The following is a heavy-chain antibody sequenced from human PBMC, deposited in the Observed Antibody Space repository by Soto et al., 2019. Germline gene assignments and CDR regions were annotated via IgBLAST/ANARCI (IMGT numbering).Heavy chain of an antibody. J-gene: IGHJ3*02. V-gene: IGHV1-18*01. D-gene: IGHD2-2*01. CDR3: ARGRTHLDCSSTSCYGSGGYDAFDI. CDR1: GYTFTSYG. CDR2: ISAYNGNT. Sequence: QVQLVQSGAEVKKPGASVKVSCKASGYTFTSYGISWVRQAPGQGLEWMGWISAYNGNTNYAQKLQGRVTMTTDTSTSTAYMELRSLRSDDTAVYYCARGRTHLDCSSTSCYGSGGYDAFDIWGQGTMVTVSS.